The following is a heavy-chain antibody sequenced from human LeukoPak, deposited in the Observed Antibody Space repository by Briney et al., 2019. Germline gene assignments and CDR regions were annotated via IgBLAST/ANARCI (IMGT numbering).Heavy chain of an antibody. CDR1: GFTFSSYG. D-gene: IGHD3-10*01. J-gene: IGHJ4*02. V-gene: IGHV3-30*02. Sequence: GGSLRLSCAASGFTFSSYGMHWVRQAPGKGLEWVAFIRYDGSNKYYADSVKGRFTISRDNSKNTLYLQMNSLRAEDTAVYYCARFAGGSGSYYRSYYFDYWGQGTLVTVSS. CDR3: ARFAGGSGSYYRSYYFDY. CDR2: IRYDGSNK.